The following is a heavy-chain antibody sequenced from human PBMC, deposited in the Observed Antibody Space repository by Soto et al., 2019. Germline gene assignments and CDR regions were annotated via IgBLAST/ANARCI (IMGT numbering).Heavy chain of an antibody. CDR1: GGTFSSYT. CDR3: ARGPSSDIVVVPGGGYYYGMDV. CDR2: IIPILGIA. J-gene: IGHJ6*02. V-gene: IGHV1-69*02. Sequence: QVQLVQSGAEVKKPGSSVKVSCKASGGTFSSYTISWVRQAPGQGLEWMGRIIPILGIANYAQKFQGRVTITADKSTGTAYMELSRLRSEDTAVYYCARGPSSDIVVVPGGGYYYGMDVWGQGTTVTVSS. D-gene: IGHD2-2*01.